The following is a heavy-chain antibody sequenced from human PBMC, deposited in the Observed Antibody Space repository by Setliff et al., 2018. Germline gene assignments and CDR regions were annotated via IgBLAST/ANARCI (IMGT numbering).Heavy chain of an antibody. CDR2: INPRTGVT. J-gene: IGHJ6*04. Sequence: ASVKVSCKASGYAFTGRYIHWVRQAPGQGLEWMGWINPRTGVTNYARNFQGRVTMTRDTSITTVYMDLSRLKSDDTAVYYCARGTDYHGSGSYWAKDVWGKGTTVTVSS. CDR3: ARGTDYHGSGSYWAKDV. V-gene: IGHV1-2*02. D-gene: IGHD3-10*01. CDR1: GYAFTGRY.